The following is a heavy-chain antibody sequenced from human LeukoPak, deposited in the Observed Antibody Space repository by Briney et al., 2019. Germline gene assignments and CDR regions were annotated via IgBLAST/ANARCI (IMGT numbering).Heavy chain of an antibody. CDR1: GGSISSYY. D-gene: IGHD2-15*01. CDR2: IYYSGST. J-gene: IGHJ4*02. CDR3: ARVGSGGSKDY. Sequence: PSETLSLTCTVSGGSISSYYWSWIRQPPGKGLEWIGYIYYSGSTNYNPSLKSRATISVDTSKNQFSLKLSSVTAADTAVYYCARVGSGGSKDYWGQGTLVTVSS. V-gene: IGHV4-59*01.